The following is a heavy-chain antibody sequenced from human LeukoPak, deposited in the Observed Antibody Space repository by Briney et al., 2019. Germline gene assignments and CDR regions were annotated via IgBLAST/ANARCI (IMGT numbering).Heavy chain of an antibody. J-gene: IGHJ4*02. Sequence: PGGSLRLSCVASGFSLSGYWMYWVRQAPGRGLEWISYISTTGTTMHYADSVKGRFAISRDNAKSSLYLQMNSLRDEDTAVYYCARVWQDYSGVDYWGQGTLVTVSS. V-gene: IGHV3-48*02. CDR3: ARVWQDYSGVDY. CDR2: ISTTGTTM. D-gene: IGHD2-21*01. CDR1: GFSLSGYW.